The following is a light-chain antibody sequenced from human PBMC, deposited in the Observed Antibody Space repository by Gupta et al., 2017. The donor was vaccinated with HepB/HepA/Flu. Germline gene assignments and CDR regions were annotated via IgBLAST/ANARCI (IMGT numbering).Light chain of an antibody. Sequence: VTTPSPATLSVSPGESATLSCRADQSISYNLAWYQQKPGQAPRLLIYDASIRATGNPARFSGSASGTEFTLTVSSLQPEDVAVYYCQQYENWWTFGQGSKVEIK. J-gene: IGKJ1*01. CDR2: DAS. CDR1: QSISYN. V-gene: IGKV3-15*01. CDR3: QQYENWWT.